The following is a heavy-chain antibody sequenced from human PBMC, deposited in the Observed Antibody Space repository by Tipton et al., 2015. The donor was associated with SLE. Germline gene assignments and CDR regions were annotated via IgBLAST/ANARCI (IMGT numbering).Heavy chain of an antibody. J-gene: IGHJ3*02. CDR2: IKPDGSEE. D-gene: IGHD3-10*01. Sequence: SLRLFCTASGFIFGDYGMSWVRQAPGKGLEWVAHIKPDGSEEFYVDSVRGRFIISRDNAKSSLSLQMNSLNAEDTAVYYCAREYQGSFYVNGAFDMWGQGTVVTVSS. V-gene: IGHV3-7*01. CDR1: GFIFGDYG. CDR3: AREYQGSFYVNGAFDM.